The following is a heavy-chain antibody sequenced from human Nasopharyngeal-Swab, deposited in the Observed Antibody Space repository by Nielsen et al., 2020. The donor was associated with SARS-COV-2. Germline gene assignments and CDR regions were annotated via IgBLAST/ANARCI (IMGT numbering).Heavy chain of an antibody. CDR2: ISGTGVTT. CDR3: AKEEDLLTGYYPY. CDR1: GFTSSSYA. V-gene: IGHV3-23*01. J-gene: IGHJ4*02. D-gene: IGHD3-9*01. Sequence: GESLKISCAASGFTSSSYAMSWVRQAPGKGLEWVSVISGTGVTTYYADSVKGRFTISRDNSKNTLYLQMHSLRAEDTTVYYCAKEEDLLTGYYPYWGQGTLVTVSS.